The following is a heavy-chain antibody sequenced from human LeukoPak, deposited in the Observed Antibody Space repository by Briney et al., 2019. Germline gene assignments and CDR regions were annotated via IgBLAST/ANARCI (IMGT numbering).Heavy chain of an antibody. J-gene: IGHJ4*02. CDR1: GFTFSSYA. D-gene: IGHD3-10*01. CDR2: ISGSGDNT. Sequence: GGSLRLSCAASGFTFSSYAMSWVRQAPGKGLEWVSDISGSGDNTYYAHSVKGRFTISRDNSKNTLYLEINSLRAEDTAVYYCPKEVYYYGSGSYYSANYIDYWGQGTLVTVSS. V-gene: IGHV3-23*01. CDR3: PKEVYYYGSGSYYSANYIDY.